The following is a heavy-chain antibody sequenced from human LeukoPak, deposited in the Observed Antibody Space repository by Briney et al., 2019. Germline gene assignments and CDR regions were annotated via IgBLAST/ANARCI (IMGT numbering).Heavy chain of an antibody. J-gene: IGHJ4*02. CDR3: ARAVLRYSGYYFDY. CDR2: ISGDGLTT. V-gene: IGHV3-64*04. D-gene: IGHD3-9*01. CDR1: GFTFSIYA. Sequence: PGGSLRLSCSASGFTFSIYAMYWVRQAPGKGLEYVSAISGDGLTTYYADSVKGRFTIFRDNSKNTLYLQMNSLRAEDTAVYYCARAVLRYSGYYFDYWGQGTLVTVSS.